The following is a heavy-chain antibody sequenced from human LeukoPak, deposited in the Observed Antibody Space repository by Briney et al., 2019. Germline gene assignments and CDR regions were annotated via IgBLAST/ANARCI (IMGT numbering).Heavy chain of an antibody. D-gene: IGHD6-13*01. J-gene: IGHJ4*02. V-gene: IGHV3-7*04. Sequence: GGSLRLSCAASGFTFSNYWMSWVRQAPGKGLEFMANIKEAGSEKYYVDSVKGRFTISRDNDKNSVHLQMNNLRAEDTAVYYCARGGGMRSWYDFDYWGQGVLVTVSS. CDR1: GFTFSNYW. CDR3: ARGGGMRSWYDFDY. CDR2: IKEAGSEK.